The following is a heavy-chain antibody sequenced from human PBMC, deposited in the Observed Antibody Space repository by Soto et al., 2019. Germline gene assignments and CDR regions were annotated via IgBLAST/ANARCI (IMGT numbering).Heavy chain of an antibody. CDR2: IYYSGST. V-gene: IGHV4-31*03. CDR3: AREARLFGDGYYFDY. Sequence: SETLSLTCTVSGGSISSGGYYWSWIRQHPGKGLEWIGYIYYSGSTYYNPSLKCRVTISVETSKNQFSLKLSSVTAADTAVYYCAREARLFGDGYYFDYWGQGTLVTVSS. CDR1: GGSISSGGYY. D-gene: IGHD3-10*01. J-gene: IGHJ4*02.